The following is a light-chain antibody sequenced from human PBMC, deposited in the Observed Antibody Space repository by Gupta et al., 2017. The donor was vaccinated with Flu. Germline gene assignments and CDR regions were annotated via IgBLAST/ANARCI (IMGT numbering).Light chain of an antibody. J-gene: IGLJ2*01. CDR2: GNN. CDR1: SSNIGSWD. Sequence: QSVLTQPPSASGTPGQRVTISCSGSSSNIGSWDVYWYQQVPGTAPKLLIYGNNQRPSGVPDRFSGSKSGTSASLDISGLRAEDEADYYCAAWDNNLSGVAFGGGIKLTIL. CDR3: AAWDNNLSGVA. V-gene: IGLV1-47*01.